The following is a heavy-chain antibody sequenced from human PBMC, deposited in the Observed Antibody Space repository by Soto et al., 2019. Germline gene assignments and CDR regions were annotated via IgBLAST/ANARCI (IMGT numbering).Heavy chain of an antibody. CDR2: INPNSGGT. J-gene: IGHJ5*02. CDR3: ARDPVRFRDSSGWYEWFDP. V-gene: IGHV1-2*02. Sequence: GASVKVSCKASGYTFTGYYMHWVRQAPGQGLEWMGWINPNSGGTNYAQKFQGRVTMTRDTSISTAYMELSRLRSDDTAVYYCARDPVRFRDSSGWYEWFDPWGQGTLVTVSS. D-gene: IGHD6-19*01. CDR1: GYTFTGYY.